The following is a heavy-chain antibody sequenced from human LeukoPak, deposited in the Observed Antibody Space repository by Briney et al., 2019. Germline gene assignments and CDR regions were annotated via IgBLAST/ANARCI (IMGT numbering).Heavy chain of an antibody. CDR2: IYYSGST. D-gene: IGHD1-1*01. J-gene: IGHJ4*02. V-gene: IGHV4-59*01. CDR3: ARVSSRGTDY. CDR1: GVSISRYY. Sequence: PSETLSLTCTLSGVSISRYYWSWIRQPPGKGLEWIGYIYYSGSTNYNPSLKSRVTISVDTSKNQFSLKLSSVTAADTAVYYCARVSSRGTDYWGQGTLVTVSS.